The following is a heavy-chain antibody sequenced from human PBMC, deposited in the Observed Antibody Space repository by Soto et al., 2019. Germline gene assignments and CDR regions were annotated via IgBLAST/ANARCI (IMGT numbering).Heavy chain of an antibody. D-gene: IGHD3-22*01. CDR1: GYTLTELS. Sequence: ASVKVSCKVSGYTLTELSMHWVRQAPGKGLEWMGGFDPEDGETIYAQKFQGRVTMTEDTSTDTAYMGLSSLRSEDTAVYYCATDPSGYRRHGAFDIWGQGTMVTVSS. CDR3: ATDPSGYRRHGAFDI. CDR2: FDPEDGET. V-gene: IGHV1-24*01. J-gene: IGHJ3*02.